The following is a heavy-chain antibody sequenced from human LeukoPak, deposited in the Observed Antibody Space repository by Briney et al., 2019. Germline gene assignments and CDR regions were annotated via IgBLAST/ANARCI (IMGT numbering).Heavy chain of an antibody. V-gene: IGHV4-39*07. J-gene: IGHJ5*02. D-gene: IGHD2-15*01. CDR1: GGSISSSSYY. Sequence: SETLSLTCTVSGGSISSSSYYWAWIRQPPGKGLEWIGSIYYSGNTYYKSSLKSRVTIAVDTSKNQFSLKLNSVTAADTAVYYCARHPRRHCSGGSCYSSFVIRGFDPWGQGTLVTVSS. CDR2: IYYSGNT. CDR3: ARHPRRHCSGGSCYSSFVIRGFDP.